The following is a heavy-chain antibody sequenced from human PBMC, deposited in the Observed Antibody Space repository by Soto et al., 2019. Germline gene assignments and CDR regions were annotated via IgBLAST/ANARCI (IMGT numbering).Heavy chain of an antibody. CDR3: AREVKNIVATIGDCYYYMDV. D-gene: IGHD5-12*01. J-gene: IGHJ6*03. CDR2: MNPNSGNT. V-gene: IGHV1-8*01. CDR1: GYTFTSYD. Sequence: QVQLVQSGAEVKKPGASVKVSCKASGYTFTSYDINWVRQATGQGLEWMGWMNPNSGNTGYAQKFQGRVTMTRNTSISTAYMELSSLRSEDTAVYYCAREVKNIVATIGDCYYYMDVWGKGTTVTVSS.